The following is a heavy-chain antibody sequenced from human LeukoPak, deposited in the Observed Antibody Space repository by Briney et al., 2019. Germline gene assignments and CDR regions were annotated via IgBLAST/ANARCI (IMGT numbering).Heavy chain of an antibody. Sequence: PSGTLSLTCAVSGGSISSSNWWSWVRQPPGKGLEWIGEFYHSGSTNYNPSLKSRVTISVDKSKNQFSLKLSSVTAADTAVYYCARDLADRSSRYYFDYWGQGTLVTVSS. J-gene: IGHJ4*02. CDR2: FYHSGST. CDR1: GGSISSSNW. D-gene: IGHD6-13*01. V-gene: IGHV4-4*02. CDR3: ARDLADRSSRYYFDY.